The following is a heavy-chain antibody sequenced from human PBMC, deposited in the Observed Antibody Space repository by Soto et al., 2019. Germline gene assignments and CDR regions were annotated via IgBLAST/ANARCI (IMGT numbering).Heavy chain of an antibody. CDR3: AKDGDTNIVGNYFAY. D-gene: IGHD5-12*01. CDR2: ISGSGGFT. J-gene: IGHJ4*02. CDR1: GFTFSNYA. V-gene: IGHV3-23*01. Sequence: EVQLLESGGGLVQPGGSLRLSCAASGFTFSNYAMNWVRQAPGKGLEWVSAISGSGGFTYYADSVKGRFTISRDNSKNTLFLQMNSLRAEDTAVFYCAKDGDTNIVGNYFAYWGQGTLVTVSS.